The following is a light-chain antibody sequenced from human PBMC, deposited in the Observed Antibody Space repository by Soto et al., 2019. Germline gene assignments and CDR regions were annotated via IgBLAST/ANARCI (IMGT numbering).Light chain of an antibody. CDR1: QSVDSNY. V-gene: IGKV3D-20*01. J-gene: IGKJ1*01. CDR2: EAS. Sequence: IVLTQSPATLSLSPGDRATLSCGASQSVDSNYLAWYQHKPALAPRLLIFEASIRATGLPDRFSGSGSGTDFTLTITRLEPEDFAVYYCQQYGSSVSFGQGTKVEIK. CDR3: QQYGSSVS.